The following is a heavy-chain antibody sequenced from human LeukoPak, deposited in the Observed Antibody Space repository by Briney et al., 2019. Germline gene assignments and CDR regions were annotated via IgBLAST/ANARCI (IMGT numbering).Heavy chain of an antibody. CDR3: AKDQGEYYYDSSGSAY. D-gene: IGHD3-22*01. J-gene: IGHJ4*02. Sequence: GGSLRLSCAASGFTFSSYAMSWVRQAPGKGLEWVSAISGSGGSTYYADSVKGRFTISRDNSKNTLYLQMSSLRAEDTAVYYCAKDQGEYYYDSSGSAYWGQGTLVTVSS. CDR2: ISGSGGST. CDR1: GFTFSSYA. V-gene: IGHV3-23*01.